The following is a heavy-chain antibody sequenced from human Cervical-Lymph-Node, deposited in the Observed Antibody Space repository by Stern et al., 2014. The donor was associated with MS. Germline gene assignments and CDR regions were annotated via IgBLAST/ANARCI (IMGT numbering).Heavy chain of an antibody. J-gene: IGHJ4*02. CDR2: INPNSGGT. D-gene: IGHD2-2*01. Sequence: VQLVESGAEVKKPGASVKVSCKASGYTFTGYYMHWVRQAPGQGLEWVGRINPNSGGTNYAQKVQGRVTMTRDTSISTAYMELSRLRSDDTTVYYCAKDGGIVVAISYWGQGTLVTVSS. V-gene: IGHV1-2*06. CDR1: GYTFTGYY. CDR3: AKDGGIVVAISY.